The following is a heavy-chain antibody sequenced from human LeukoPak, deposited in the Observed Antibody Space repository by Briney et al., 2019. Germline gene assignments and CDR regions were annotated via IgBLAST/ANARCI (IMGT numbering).Heavy chain of an antibody. V-gene: IGHV3-30-3*01. D-gene: IGHD3-10*02. J-gene: IGHJ6*03. Sequence: GGSLRLSCAASGFTYSSYAMHWVRQAPGKGLEWVAVISYDGSNKYYADSVKGRFTISRDNSKNTLYLQMNSLRAEDTAVYYCAKEGTVFGELLFTYYYYMDVWGKGTTVTVSS. CDR2: ISYDGSNK. CDR3: AKEGTVFGELLFTYYYYMDV. CDR1: GFTYSSYA.